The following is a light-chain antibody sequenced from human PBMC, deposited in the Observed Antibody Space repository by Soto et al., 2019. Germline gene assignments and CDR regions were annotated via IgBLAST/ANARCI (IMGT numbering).Light chain of an antibody. V-gene: IGLV1-40*01. CDR2: GDN. CDR3: QSYDSSLSGPYV. CDR1: SSNIGAGYD. Sequence: QLVLTQPPSVSGAPGQRVTISCTGSSSNIGAGYDVHWYQHLPGTAPKLLFYGDNNRPSGVPDRFSGSKSGTSASLAITGLQAGDEADYFCQSYDSSLSGPYVFGTGTKVTVL. J-gene: IGLJ1*01.